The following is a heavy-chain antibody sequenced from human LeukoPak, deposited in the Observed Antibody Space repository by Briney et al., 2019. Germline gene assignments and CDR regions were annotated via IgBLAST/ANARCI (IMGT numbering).Heavy chain of an antibody. CDR1: GFTFSSYS. Sequence: GGSLRLSCAASGFTFSSYSMNWVRQAPGKGLEWVSSISSSSYIYYADSVKGRFTISRDNAKNSLYLQMNSLRAEDTAVYYCARDDRYSYGYYFDHWGQGTPVTVSS. J-gene: IGHJ4*02. D-gene: IGHD5-18*01. CDR2: ISSSSYI. CDR3: ARDDRYSYGYYFDH. V-gene: IGHV3-21*01.